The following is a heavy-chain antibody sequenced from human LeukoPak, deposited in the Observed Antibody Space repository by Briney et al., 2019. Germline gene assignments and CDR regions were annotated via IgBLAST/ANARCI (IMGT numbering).Heavy chain of an antibody. CDR1: GFTFSSYA. D-gene: IGHD6-19*01. CDR2: ISYDGSNK. CDR3: AKDLGGQWLYYFDY. Sequence: GGSLRLSCAASGFTFSSYAIHWVRQAPGKGLEWVAVISYDGSNKYYADSVKGRFTISRDNSKNTLYLQMNSLRAEDTAVYYCAKDLGGQWLYYFDYWGQGTLVTVSS. J-gene: IGHJ4*02. V-gene: IGHV3-30-3*01.